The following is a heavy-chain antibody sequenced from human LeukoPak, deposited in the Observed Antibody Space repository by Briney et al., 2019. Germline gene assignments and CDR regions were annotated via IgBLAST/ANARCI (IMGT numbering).Heavy chain of an antibody. CDR3: ASQIAVAGTGYFDY. CDR1: GFTFSSYA. J-gene: IGHJ4*02. Sequence: PGGSLRLSCAASGFTFSSYAMSWVRQAPGKGLEWVSAISGSGGSTYYAGSVKGRFTISRDNSKNTLYLQMNSLRAEDTAVYYCASQIAVAGTGYFDYWGQGTLVTVSS. CDR2: ISGSGGST. V-gene: IGHV3-23*01. D-gene: IGHD6-19*01.